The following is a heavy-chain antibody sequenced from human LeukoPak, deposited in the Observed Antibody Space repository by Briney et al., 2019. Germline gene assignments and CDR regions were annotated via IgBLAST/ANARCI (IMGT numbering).Heavy chain of an antibody. CDR3: ARYGSGSQRPTDY. V-gene: IGHV4-39*01. D-gene: IGHD3-10*01. J-gene: IGHJ4*02. Sequence: KTSEPLSLTCTLSGGSISSSSYYWGWIRQPPGKGLEWIGSIYYSGSTYHNPSLKSRVTISVDTSKNQFSLKLSSVTAADTAVYFCARYGSGSQRPTDYWGQGTLVTVSS. CDR1: GGSISSSSYY. CDR2: IYYSGST.